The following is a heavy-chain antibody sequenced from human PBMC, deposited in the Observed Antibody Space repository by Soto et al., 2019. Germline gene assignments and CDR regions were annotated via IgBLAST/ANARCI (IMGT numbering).Heavy chain of an antibody. V-gene: IGHV3-33*01. CDR2: IWYDGSNK. J-gene: IGHJ4*02. CDR1: GFTFIIYF. D-gene: IGHD6-13*01. CDR3: ARSRIAAAGTEYFDY. Sequence: GGSLRLSCAASGFTFIIYFIHLVRQSPGKGLEWVAVIWYDGSNKYYADSVKGRFTISRDNSKNTLYLQMNSLRAEDTAVYYCARSRIAAAGTEYFDYWGQGTLVTVSS.